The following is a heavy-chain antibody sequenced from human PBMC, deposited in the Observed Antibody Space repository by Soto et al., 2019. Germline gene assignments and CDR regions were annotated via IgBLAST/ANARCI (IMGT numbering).Heavy chain of an antibody. Sequence: GGSLRLSCAASGLTFSSYAMHWVRQAPGKGLEWVAVISYDGSNKYYADSVKGRFTISRDNSKNTLYLQMNSLRAEDTAVYYCARAHDYYDSSGYYYGYFDYWGQGTLVTVSS. CDR3: ARAHDYYDSSGYYYGYFDY. V-gene: IGHV3-30-3*01. D-gene: IGHD3-22*01. CDR2: ISYDGSNK. J-gene: IGHJ4*02. CDR1: GLTFSSYA.